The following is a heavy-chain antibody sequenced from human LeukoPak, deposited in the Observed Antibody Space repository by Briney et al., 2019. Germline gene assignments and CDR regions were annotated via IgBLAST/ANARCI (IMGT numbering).Heavy chain of an antibody. Sequence: PGGSLRLSCAASGFTFSRYWMSWVRQAPGKGLEWVVNIKRDGSEKEYVDSVRGRFTISRDNAKNSLYLQMNSLTAEDTAVYYCARVLDRDSGDCIFDYWGQGILVTVSS. CDR2: IKRDGSEK. J-gene: IGHJ4*02. V-gene: IGHV3-7*01. CDR3: ARVLDRDSGDCIFDY. CDR1: GFTFSRYW. D-gene: IGHD4-17*01.